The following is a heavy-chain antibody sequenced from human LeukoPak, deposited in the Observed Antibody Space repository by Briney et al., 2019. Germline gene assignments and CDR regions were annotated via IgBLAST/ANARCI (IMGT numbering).Heavy chain of an antibody. CDR3: ARDGRYYYDSSGSPHWFDP. CDR2: MNHSGST. V-gene: IGHV4-34*01. Sequence: PSESLSLTCAVYGGSFSGYYWSWIRQPPGKGLEWIGEMNHSGSTNYNPSLKSRVTISVDTSKNQFSLKLSSVTAADTAVYYCARDGRYYYDSSGSPHWFDPWGQGTLVTVSS. D-gene: IGHD3-22*01. J-gene: IGHJ5*02. CDR1: GGSFSGYY.